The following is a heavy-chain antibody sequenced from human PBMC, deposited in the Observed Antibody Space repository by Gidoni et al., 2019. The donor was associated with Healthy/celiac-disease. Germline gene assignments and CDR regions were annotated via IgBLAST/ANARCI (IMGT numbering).Heavy chain of an antibody. CDR3: AKVLYSSSWYEVGRWIDYYYYGMDV. Sequence: EVQLVESGGGLVQPGGSLRLSCAASGFTFSSYAMSWVRQGPGKGLEWVSAISGSGGSTYYADSVKGRFTISRDNSKNTLYLQMNSLRAEDTAVYYCAKVLYSSSWYEVGRWIDYYYYGMDVWGQGTTVTVSS. CDR2: ISGSGGST. V-gene: IGHV3-23*04. D-gene: IGHD6-13*01. J-gene: IGHJ6*02. CDR1: GFTFSSYA.